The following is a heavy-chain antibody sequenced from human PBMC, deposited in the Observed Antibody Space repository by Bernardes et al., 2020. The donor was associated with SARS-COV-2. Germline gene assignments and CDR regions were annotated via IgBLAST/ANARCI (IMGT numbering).Heavy chain of an antibody. D-gene: IGHD1-26*01. J-gene: IGHJ4*02. V-gene: IGHV3-53*01. CDR1: GLTLSHSH. Sequence: GYLSLSCAVSGLTLSHSHRSWVRPTPGKGLEWVSVIYADGRTYYADSVRDRFIISRDNSKNTLFLQMNIVRAEDTAVYFCVREKVESEPPTRYDYWGQGTLVTVSS. CDR3: VREKVESEPPTRYDY. CDR2: IYADGRT.